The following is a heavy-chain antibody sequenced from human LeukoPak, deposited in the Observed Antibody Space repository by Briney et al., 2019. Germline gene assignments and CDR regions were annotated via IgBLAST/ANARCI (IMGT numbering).Heavy chain of an antibody. CDR1: GYTFTGYY. J-gene: IGHJ4*02. CDR3: ARITTVTTESDDY. V-gene: IGHV1-2*02. Sequence: ASVKVSCTASGYTFTGYYMHWVRQAPGQGLEWMGWINPNSGGTNYAQKFQGRVTMTRDTSISTAYMELSRLRSDDTAVYYCARITTVTTESDDYWGQGTLVTVSS. CDR2: INPNSGGT. D-gene: IGHD4-17*01.